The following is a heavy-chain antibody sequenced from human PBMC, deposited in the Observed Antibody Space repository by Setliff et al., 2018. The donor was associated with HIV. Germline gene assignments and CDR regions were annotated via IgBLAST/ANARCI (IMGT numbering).Heavy chain of an antibody. CDR2: IDYSGIT. CDR1: GGSISNTNYY. CDR3: ARRRGGSLTTVTTWYYYMDV. J-gene: IGHJ6*03. Sequence: SETLSLTCTVSGGSISNTNYYWGWIRQPPGKGLEWIGAIDYSGITYYNPSLKSRVTVSIDTSKNQFSLKLHSVTAADTADYFCARRRGGSLTTVTTWYYYMDVWGIGTTVTVSS. V-gene: IGHV4-39*01. D-gene: IGHD4-4*01.